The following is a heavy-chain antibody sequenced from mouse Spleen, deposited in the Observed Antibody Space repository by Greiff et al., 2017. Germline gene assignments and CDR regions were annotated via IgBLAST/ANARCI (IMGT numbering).Heavy chain of an antibody. CDR3: ARGDYDHHYYAMDY. CDR2: INPNNGGT. J-gene: IGHJ4*01. V-gene: IGHV1-18*01. CDR1: GYTFTDYN. Sequence: VQLQQSGPELVKPGASVKIPCKASGYTFTDYNMDWVKQSHGKSLEWIGDINPNNGGTIYNQKFKGKATLTVDKSSSTAYMELRSLTSEDTAVYYCARGDYDHHYYAMDYWGQGTSVTVSS. D-gene: IGHD2-4*01.